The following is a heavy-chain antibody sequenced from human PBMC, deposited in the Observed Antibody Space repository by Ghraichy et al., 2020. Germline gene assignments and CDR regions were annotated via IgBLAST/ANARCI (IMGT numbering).Heavy chain of an antibody. CDR3: ATHTWEGDHSPSDFDY. Sequence: SETLSLTCTVSGGSFTPYYLNWIRQPPGKGLQWIGHINYSGDTKYNPSFKSRVTISVDASNNRFSLRLSSVTAADAAVYYCATHTWEGDHSPSDFDYWGPGTLVPGS. J-gene: IGHJ4*02. CDR2: INYSGDT. CDR1: GGSFTPYY. V-gene: IGHV4-59*08. D-gene: IGHD1-26*01.